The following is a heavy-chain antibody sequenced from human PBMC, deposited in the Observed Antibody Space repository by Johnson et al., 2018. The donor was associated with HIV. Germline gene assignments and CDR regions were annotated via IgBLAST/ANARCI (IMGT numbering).Heavy chain of an antibody. J-gene: IGHJ3*02. CDR3: ARAAIVVLPAGAFDI. Sequence: QVQLVESGGGVVQPGRSMRLSCAASGFTFSSYAMHWVRQAPGKGLEWVALISYDGSNKFYADSVKGRFTISRDKSKKTLYLQMNSLRLEDTAIYCCARAAIVVLPAGAFDIWGLGTMVTVSS. D-gene: IGHD2-2*01. CDR2: ISYDGSNK. V-gene: IGHV3-30*04. CDR1: GFTFSSYA.